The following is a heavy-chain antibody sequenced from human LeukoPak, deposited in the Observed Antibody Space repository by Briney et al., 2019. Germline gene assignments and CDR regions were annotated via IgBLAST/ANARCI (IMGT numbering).Heavy chain of an antibody. CDR1: GVSISAYY. D-gene: IGHD3-10*01. CDR3: ASNYYGSGSYYPY. Sequence: SETLSLTCTVSGVSISAYYWSWIRQPAGKGLEWIGRIYPGESIYASENTNYNPSLKSRVSMSGDTSKNQVSLKLRSVTAADTAVYYYASNYYGSGSYYPYWGQGTLVTVSS. V-gene: IGHV4-4*07. J-gene: IGHJ4*02. CDR2: IYPGESIYASENT.